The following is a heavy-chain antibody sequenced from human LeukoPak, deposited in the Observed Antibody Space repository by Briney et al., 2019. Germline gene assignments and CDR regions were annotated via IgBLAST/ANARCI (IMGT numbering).Heavy chain of an antibody. V-gene: IGHV3-23*01. J-gene: IGHJ3*02. Sequence: GGSLRLSCAASGFTLSSYAMSWVRQAPGKGLEWVSAISGSGGSTYYADSVKGRFTISRDNSKNTLYLQMNSLRAEDTAVYYCATYDSKGDDAFDIWGQGTMVTVSS. CDR3: ATYDSKGDDAFDI. CDR1: GFTLSSYA. CDR2: ISGSGGST. D-gene: IGHD3-22*01.